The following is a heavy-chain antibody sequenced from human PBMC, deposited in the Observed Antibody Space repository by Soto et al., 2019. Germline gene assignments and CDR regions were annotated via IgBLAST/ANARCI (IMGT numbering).Heavy chain of an antibody. D-gene: IGHD3-3*01. Sequence: GASVKVSCKASGYTFTSYGISWVRQAPGQGLEWMGWISAYNGNTNYAQKLQGRVTMTTDTSTSTAYMELRSLRSDDTAVYYCARAPNYDFWSGSNWFDPWGQGTLVTVSS. CDR1: GYTFTSYG. V-gene: IGHV1-18*01. CDR2: ISAYNGNT. J-gene: IGHJ5*02. CDR3: ARAPNYDFWSGSNWFDP.